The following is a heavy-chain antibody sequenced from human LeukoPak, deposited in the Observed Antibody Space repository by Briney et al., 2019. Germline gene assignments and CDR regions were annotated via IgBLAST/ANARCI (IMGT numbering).Heavy chain of an antibody. J-gene: IGHJ6*03. Sequence: SETLSLTCSISGGSLSWFYWTWIRQSPGKGLDWIGCIHYSGSTKYNPSLKSRVTISVDTSNNQFSLKLTSVTAADTAVYYCARTTEGGYTYGYFYYYYMDVWGKGTTVTISS. D-gene: IGHD5-18*01. CDR3: ARTTEGGYTYGYFYYYYMDV. V-gene: IGHV4-59*01. CDR2: IHYSGST. CDR1: GGSLSWFY.